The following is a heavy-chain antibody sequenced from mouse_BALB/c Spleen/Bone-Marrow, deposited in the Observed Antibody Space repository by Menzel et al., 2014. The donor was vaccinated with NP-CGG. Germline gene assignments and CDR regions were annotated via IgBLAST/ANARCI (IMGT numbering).Heavy chain of an antibody. CDR2: IAPANGNT. Sequence: VQLQQSGAELVKPGASVKLSCTASGFNIKDAYMHWVKQRPAQGLEWIGRIAPANGNTEYDPKFLDKATITADISSNTAYLQLSSLTSEDTAVYYCARSPGEVNYWGQGTLVTVSA. CDR1: GFNIKDAY. V-gene: IGHV14-3*02. J-gene: IGHJ3*01. CDR3: ARSPGEVNY. D-gene: IGHD1-3*01.